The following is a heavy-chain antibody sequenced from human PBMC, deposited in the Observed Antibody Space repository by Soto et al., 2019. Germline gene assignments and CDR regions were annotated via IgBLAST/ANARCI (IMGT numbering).Heavy chain of an antibody. Sequence: SETLSLTCAVSGGSIGSSNWWSWVRQPPGKGLEWIGEIYHSGSTNYNPSLKSRVTISVDKSKNQFSLKLSSVTAADTAVYYCARHTIGYCSSTSCYFPTGYYYYGMDVWGQGTTVTVSS. CDR2: IYHSGST. CDR1: GGSIGSSNW. CDR3: ARHTIGYCSSTSCYFPTGYYYYGMDV. D-gene: IGHD2-2*01. V-gene: IGHV4-4*02. J-gene: IGHJ6*02.